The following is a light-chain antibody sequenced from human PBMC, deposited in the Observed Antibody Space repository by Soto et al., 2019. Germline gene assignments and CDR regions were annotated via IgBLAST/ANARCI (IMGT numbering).Light chain of an antibody. CDR1: QRVSSN. CDR2: GAS. V-gene: IGKV3-15*01. J-gene: IGKJ4*01. Sequence: EVVMTQSPATLSVSPGESATLSCRASQRVSSNLAWYQQKPGQAPRLLIHGASTRATGVPARFSGSGSGTDFTLTISSLQSEDFAVYYCQQFNDWPPLTFGGGTKVEIK. CDR3: QQFNDWPPLT.